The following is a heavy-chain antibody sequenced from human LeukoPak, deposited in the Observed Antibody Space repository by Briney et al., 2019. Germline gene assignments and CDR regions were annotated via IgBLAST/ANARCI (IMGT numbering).Heavy chain of an antibody. CDR2: ISYDGSNK. Sequence: GSRRLSCAASGFTFSSYAMHWVRQAPGKGLEWVAVISYDGSNKYYADSVKGRFTISRDNSKNTLYLQMNSLRAEDTAVYYCASPPTYYYDSSGYPVDYWGQGTLVTVSS. CDR3: ASPPTYYYDSSGYPVDY. V-gene: IGHV3-30-3*01. D-gene: IGHD3-22*01. CDR1: GFTFSSYA. J-gene: IGHJ4*02.